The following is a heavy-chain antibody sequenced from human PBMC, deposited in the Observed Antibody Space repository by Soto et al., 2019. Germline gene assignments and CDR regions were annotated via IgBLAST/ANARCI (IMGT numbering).Heavy chain of an antibody. D-gene: IGHD6-6*01. CDR3: ARDDGSSSSYYYYGMDG. J-gene: IGHJ6*02. CDR2: IIPIFGTA. Sequence: ASVTVSCKASGGTFSSYAISWVRPATGTVLEWMGGIIPIFGTANYAQKFQGRVTITADESTSTAYMELSSLRSEDTAVYYWARDDGSSSSYYYYGMDGWGQGTTVTVSS. V-gene: IGHV1-69*01. CDR1: GGTFSSYA.